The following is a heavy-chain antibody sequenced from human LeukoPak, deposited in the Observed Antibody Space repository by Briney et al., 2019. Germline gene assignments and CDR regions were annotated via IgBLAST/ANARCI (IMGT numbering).Heavy chain of an antibody. CDR3: ARNLLGWELHYFDY. J-gene: IGHJ4*02. Sequence: GGSLRLSCAASGFTFSSYGMSWVRQAPGKGLEWVSSISGSSSYVYYADSVKGRFSISRDNAKNSLYLQMNSLRAEDTAVYYCARNLLGWELHYFDYWGQGTLVTVSS. D-gene: IGHD1-26*01. V-gene: IGHV3-21*01. CDR2: ISGSSSYV. CDR1: GFTFSSYG.